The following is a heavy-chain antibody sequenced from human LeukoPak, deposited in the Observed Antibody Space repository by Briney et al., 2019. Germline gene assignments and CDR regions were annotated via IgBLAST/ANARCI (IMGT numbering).Heavy chain of an antibody. CDR3: AREGLDALAFDI. Sequence: GGSLRLSCAASGFTFSSYAMHWVRQAPGKGLEWVAVISYDGSNKYYADSVKGRFTISRDNSKNTLYLQMNSLRAEDTAVYYCAREGLDALAFDIWGQGTMVTVSS. CDR1: GFTFSSYA. D-gene: IGHD3/OR15-3a*01. J-gene: IGHJ3*02. CDR2: ISYDGSNK. V-gene: IGHV3-30-3*01.